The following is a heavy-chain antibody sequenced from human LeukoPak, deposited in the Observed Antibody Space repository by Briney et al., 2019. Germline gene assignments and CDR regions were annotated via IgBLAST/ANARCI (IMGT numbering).Heavy chain of an antibody. CDR1: GYTFTTCD. Sequence: ASVKVSCKASGYTFTTCDINWVRQAPGQGLEWMGIINPSGGSTSHAQKFQGRVTMTRDTSISTAYMELSRLRSDDTAVCYCARVKKGYSYGYYYYYGMDVWGQGTTVTVSS. CDR2: INPSGGST. V-gene: IGHV1-46*01. D-gene: IGHD5-18*01. CDR3: ARVKKGYSYGYYYYYGMDV. J-gene: IGHJ6*02.